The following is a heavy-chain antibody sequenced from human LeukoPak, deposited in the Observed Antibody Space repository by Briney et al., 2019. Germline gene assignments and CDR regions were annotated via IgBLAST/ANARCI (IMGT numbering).Heavy chain of an antibody. Sequence: ASVKVSCKASGYTFTTYGISWVRQAPGQGLEWMGWISAYSGNTNYAQNLQGRVTLTTDTSTSTAYMELWSLRFDDTAIYYCAKSITGAEWFESWGQGTPVIVSS. V-gene: IGHV1-18*01. J-gene: IGHJ5*01. CDR3: AKSITGAEWFES. D-gene: IGHD6-13*01. CDR1: GYTFTTYG. CDR2: ISAYSGNT.